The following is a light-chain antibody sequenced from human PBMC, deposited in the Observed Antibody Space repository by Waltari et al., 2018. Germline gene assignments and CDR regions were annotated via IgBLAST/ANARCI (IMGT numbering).Light chain of an antibody. J-gene: IGKJ4*01. CDR1: QDLGHF. CDR2: AAP. CDR3: QQYDYRPPT. Sequence: IQLTQSPSYLSASVGDRVPLLCRACQDLGHFVHWYQPKPAEAPKLLINAAPRLETGVRSRFSGQASGSECRLTINGLQPDEGATYYCQQYDYRPPTFGGGTKVQI. V-gene: IGKV1-33*01.